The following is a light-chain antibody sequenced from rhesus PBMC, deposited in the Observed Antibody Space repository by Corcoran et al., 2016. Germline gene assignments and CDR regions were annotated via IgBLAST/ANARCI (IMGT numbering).Light chain of an antibody. V-gene: IGKV1-22*01. CDR3: QQYTSSPLT. J-gene: IGKJ4*01. CDR2: KAS. Sequence: DIQMTQSPSSLSASVGDTVTITFRASQSMSSSLAWYQQKPGKAPKLLIYKASTLKSGVPSRFSGSGSGTDFTLTINSLQSEDFATYYCQQYTSSPLTFGGGTKVEIK. CDR1: QSMSSS.